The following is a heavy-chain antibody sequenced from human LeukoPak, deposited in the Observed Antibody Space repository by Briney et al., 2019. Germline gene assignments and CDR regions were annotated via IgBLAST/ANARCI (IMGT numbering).Heavy chain of an antibody. CDR1: GYSFTSYW. Sequence: GEALKTSCNGPGYSFTSYWIGWVRQMPANRLESMVLIYPGYPHASYSPSFQRPVTISADKSISTAYLQWSSLTASDTAMYYCARRLKGRSHYGGAWYFDYWGQGTLVTVSS. V-gene: IGHV5-51*01. J-gene: IGHJ4*02. CDR3: ARRLKGRSHYGGAWYFDY. D-gene: IGHD4-23*01. CDR2: IYPGYPHA.